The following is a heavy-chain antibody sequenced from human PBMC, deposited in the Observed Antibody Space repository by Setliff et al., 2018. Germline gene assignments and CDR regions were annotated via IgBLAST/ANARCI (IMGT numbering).Heavy chain of an antibody. J-gene: IGHJ4*02. CDR2: ISVYSGNT. Sequence: ASVKVSCKASGYTFSSYAISWVRQAPGQGLEWLGWISVYSGNTDHAQNFQGRVTMTADTSTSTAYMELRSLTSDDTAVYYCARRPRAVYGSGRRNWFLDYWGQGTLVTVS. D-gene: IGHD3-10*01. CDR1: GYTFSSYA. CDR3: ARRPRAVYGSGRRNWFLDY. V-gene: IGHV1-18*01.